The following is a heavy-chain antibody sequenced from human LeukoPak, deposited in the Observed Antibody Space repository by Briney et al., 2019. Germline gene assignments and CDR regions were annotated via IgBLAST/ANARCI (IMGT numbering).Heavy chain of an antibody. J-gene: IGHJ4*02. V-gene: IGHV4-4*02. CDR3: ARERRDGYKVYFDY. CDR2: IYLSGST. D-gene: IGHD5-24*01. CDR1: GGSISSSNW. Sequence: PSETLSLTCAVSGGSISSSNWWSWVRQPPGKGLEWIGRIYLSGSTNYNPSLKSRVTISVDTSKNQFSLRLSSVTAADTAVYYCARERRDGYKVYFDYWGQGTLVTVSS.